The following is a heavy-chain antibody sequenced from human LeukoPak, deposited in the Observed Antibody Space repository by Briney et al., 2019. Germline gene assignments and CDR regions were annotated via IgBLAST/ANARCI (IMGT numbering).Heavy chain of an antibody. CDR1: GGSISSGGYY. Sequence: SQTLSLTCTVSGGSISSGGYYWSWIRQHPGKGLEWIGYIYYSGSTYYNPSLKSRVTISVDTSKNQFSLKLSSVTAADTAVYYCARATTRSSGYSYGFYYFGYWGQGTLVTVSS. V-gene: IGHV4-31*03. J-gene: IGHJ4*02. CDR3: ARATTRSSGYSYGFYYFGY. D-gene: IGHD5-18*01. CDR2: IYYSGST.